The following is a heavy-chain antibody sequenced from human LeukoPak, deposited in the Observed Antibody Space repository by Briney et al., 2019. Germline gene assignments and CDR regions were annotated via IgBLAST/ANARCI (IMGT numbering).Heavy chain of an antibody. V-gene: IGHV1-69*05. D-gene: IGHD1-26*01. Sequence: GASVRVSCKASGGTFSSYAISWVRQAPGQGLEWMGRIIPIFGTANYAQKFQGRVTITTDESTSTAYMELSSLRSEDTAVYYCATAYSGSYDLYAYDIWGQGAMGTVSS. CDR1: GGTFSSYA. CDR3: ATAYSGSYDLYAYDI. CDR2: IIPIFGTA. J-gene: IGHJ3*02.